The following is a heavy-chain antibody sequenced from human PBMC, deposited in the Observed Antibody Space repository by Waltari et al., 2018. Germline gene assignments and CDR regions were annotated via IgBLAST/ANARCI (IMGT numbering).Heavy chain of an antibody. Sequence: EVQLVESGGVLVQPGGSLRLSCAASGLTFIAPYMTWVRQAPGKGLDWVSLMYGGGVTYYADSVKGRFIISRDNSKNTLSLQINDLRAEDSALYFCAASSCGADCYYSLDYWGRGTLVTVSS. V-gene: IGHV3-66*01. J-gene: IGHJ4*02. D-gene: IGHD2-21*02. CDR2: MYGGGVT. CDR3: AASSCGADCYYSLDY. CDR1: GLTFIAPY.